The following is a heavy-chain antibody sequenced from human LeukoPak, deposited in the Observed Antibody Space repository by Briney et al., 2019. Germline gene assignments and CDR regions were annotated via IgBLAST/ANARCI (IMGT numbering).Heavy chain of an antibody. J-gene: IGHJ6*02. CDR3: ARKDGGRDGMDV. Sequence: RASVKVSCRASGYTLTDYYMHWVRQAPGQGLEWMGWLNPNTLVTSYAQHFQGRVSMTWDTSISTGYMALNSLTSDDTAVYYCARKDGGRDGMDVWGQGTTVTVSS. D-gene: IGHD4-23*01. CDR1: GYTLTDYY. V-gene: IGHV1-2*02. CDR2: LNPNTLVT.